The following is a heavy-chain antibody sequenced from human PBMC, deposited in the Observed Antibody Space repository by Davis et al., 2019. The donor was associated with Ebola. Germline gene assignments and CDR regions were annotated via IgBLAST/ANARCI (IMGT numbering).Heavy chain of an antibody. Sequence: GSLRLSCAVSGGSISSSNWWSWVRQPPGKGLEWIGEIYHSGSTNYNPSLKSRVTISVDKSKNQFSLKLSSVTAADTAVYYCASRDYYDSSGFPWGQGTLVTVSS. CDR3: ASRDYYDSSGFP. J-gene: IGHJ5*02. CDR1: GGSISSSNW. CDR2: IYHSGST. V-gene: IGHV4-4*02. D-gene: IGHD3-22*01.